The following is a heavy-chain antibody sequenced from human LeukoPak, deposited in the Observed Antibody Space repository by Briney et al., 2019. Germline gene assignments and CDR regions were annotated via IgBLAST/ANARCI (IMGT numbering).Heavy chain of an antibody. J-gene: IGHJ4*02. Sequence: ASVKVSCKASGYTFTSYDINWVRQATGQGLEWMGWMNPNSGNTGYAQKFQGRVTMTRNTSISTAYMELSSLRSEDTAVYYCARGRTIAEAGSSGCVGYWGQGTLVTVSS. D-gene: IGHD6-19*01. CDR1: GYTFTSYD. V-gene: IGHV1-8*01. CDR3: ARGRTIAEAGSSGCVGY. CDR2: MNPNSGNT.